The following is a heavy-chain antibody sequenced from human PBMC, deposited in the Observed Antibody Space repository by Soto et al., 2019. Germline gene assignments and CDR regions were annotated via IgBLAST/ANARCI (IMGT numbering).Heavy chain of an antibody. D-gene: IGHD2-15*01. J-gene: IGHJ5*02. CDR3: ARREGYCSGGSCYPDWFDP. CDR2: IYYSGST. CDR1: GGSISSYY. V-gene: IGHV4-59*01. Sequence: SETLSLTCTVSGGSISSYYWSWIRQPPGKGLEWIGYIYYSGSTNYNPSLKSRVTISVDTSKNQFSLKLSSVTAADTAVYYCARREGYCSGGSCYPDWFDPWGQGTLVTVSS.